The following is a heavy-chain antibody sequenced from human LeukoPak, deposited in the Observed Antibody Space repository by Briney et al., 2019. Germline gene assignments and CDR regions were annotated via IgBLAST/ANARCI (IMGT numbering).Heavy chain of an antibody. D-gene: IGHD3-9*01. Sequence: SETLSLTCTVSGGSISSYYWSWIRQPPGKGLEWIGYIYYSGSTNYNPSLKSRVTISVDTSKIQFSLKLSSVTAADTAVYYCARDRLRYAHDAFDIWGQGTMVTVSS. V-gene: IGHV4-59*01. CDR2: IYYSGST. CDR3: ARDRLRYAHDAFDI. CDR1: GGSISSYY. J-gene: IGHJ3*02.